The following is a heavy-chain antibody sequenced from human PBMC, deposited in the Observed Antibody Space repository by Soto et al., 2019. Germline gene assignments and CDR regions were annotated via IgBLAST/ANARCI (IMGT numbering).Heavy chain of an antibody. Sequence: SETLSLTCTVSGGSISSYYWSWIRQPPGKGLERIGYIYYSGSTNYNPSLKSRVTISVDTSKNQFSLKLSSVTAADTAVYYCAREIGGCSGGSCYWYAFDIWGQGTMVTVSS. D-gene: IGHD2-15*01. CDR2: IYYSGST. V-gene: IGHV4-59*01. CDR3: AREIGGCSGGSCYWYAFDI. CDR1: GGSISSYY. J-gene: IGHJ3*02.